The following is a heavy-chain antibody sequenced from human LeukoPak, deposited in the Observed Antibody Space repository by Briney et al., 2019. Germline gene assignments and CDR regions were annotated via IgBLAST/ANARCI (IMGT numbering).Heavy chain of an antibody. CDR2: IRNEAYGWTT. D-gene: IGHD4-17*01. Sequence: PEGSLRLSSTSSGFTFADYAMCLVRQAPGKGVWSVGVIRNEAYGWTTAYAASVKGRLTISTDDSKSIAYLQMHSLKTEATAAYYCTRNGTTVTTTSYYYYSYYIDVWGKGTTVTVSS. J-gene: IGHJ6*03. CDR3: TRNGTTVTTTSYYYYSYYIDV. CDR1: GFTFADYA. V-gene: IGHV3-49*04.